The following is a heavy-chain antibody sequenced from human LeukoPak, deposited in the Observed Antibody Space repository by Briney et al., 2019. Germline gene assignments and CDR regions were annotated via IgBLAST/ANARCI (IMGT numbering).Heavy chain of an antibody. CDR1: GYSITNGYY. D-gene: IGHD3-10*01. V-gene: IGHV4-38-2*01. Sequence: PSETLSLTCAVSGYSITNGYYWGFIRQSPGKGLEWLGSVSPSGSTDSNPSLKSRLTISLDTSKNQISLMLSSVTAADTAVYYCASYFGGWHFQHWGQGTLVTVSS. CDR3: ASYFGGWHFQH. CDR2: VSPSGST. J-gene: IGHJ1*01.